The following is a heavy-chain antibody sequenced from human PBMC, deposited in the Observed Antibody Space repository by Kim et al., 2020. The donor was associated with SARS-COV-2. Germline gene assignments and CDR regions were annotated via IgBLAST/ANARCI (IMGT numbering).Heavy chain of an antibody. CDR2: INHSGST. D-gene: IGHD2-2*01. Sequence: SETLSLTCAVYGGSFSGYYWSWIRQPPGKGLEWIGEINHSGSTNYNPSLKSRVTISVDTSKNQFSLKLSSVTAADTAVYYCARIRRLPYAHYYYYYGMDVWGQGTTVTVSS. CDR3: ARIRRLPYAHYYYYYGMDV. J-gene: IGHJ6*02. CDR1: GGSFSGYY. V-gene: IGHV4-34*01.